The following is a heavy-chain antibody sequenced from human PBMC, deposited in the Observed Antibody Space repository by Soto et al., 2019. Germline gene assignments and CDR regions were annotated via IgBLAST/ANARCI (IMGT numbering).Heavy chain of an antibody. CDR1: GGTFSSYA. Sequence: ASVKVSCKTSGGTFSSYAISWVRQAPGQGLEWMGGIVPIVDTSTYAQKFQGRVTITADESTSTAYMELSSLRSDDTAIYYCVRVVAIPDYPDNWGQGTLVTVSS. D-gene: IGHD2-15*01. J-gene: IGHJ4*02. CDR3: VRVVAIPDYPDN. V-gene: IGHV1-69*13. CDR2: IVPIVDTS.